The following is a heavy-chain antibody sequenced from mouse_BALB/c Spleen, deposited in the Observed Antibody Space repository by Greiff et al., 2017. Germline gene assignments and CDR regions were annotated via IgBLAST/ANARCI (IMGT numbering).Heavy chain of an antibody. J-gene: IGHJ4*01. CDR3: ARGRTARAFYAMDY. CDR2: IDPETGGT. V-gene: IGHV1-15*01. Sequence: QVQLQQSGAELVRPGASVTLSCKASGYTFTDYEMHWVKQTPVHGLEWIGAIDPETGGTAYNQKFKGKATLTVDKSSSTAYMELARLTSEDSAIYYCARGRTARAFYAMDYWGQGTSVTVSS. CDR1: GYTFTDYE. D-gene: IGHD3-2*01.